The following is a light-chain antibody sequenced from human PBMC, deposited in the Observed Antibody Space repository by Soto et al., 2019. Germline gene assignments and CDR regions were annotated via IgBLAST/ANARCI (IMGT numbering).Light chain of an antibody. J-gene: IGKJ1*01. Sequence: DIVMTQSPATLSVSPGERATLSCRASQNISTNVAWYQQKPGQAPRLLLLSASSRLSDIPARFSGSGSGTAFTLTISGLQSEDVAVYYCHHFNTWPPKAFGHGTKVEFK. CDR3: HHFNTWPPKA. CDR1: QNISTN. V-gene: IGKV3-15*01. CDR2: SAS.